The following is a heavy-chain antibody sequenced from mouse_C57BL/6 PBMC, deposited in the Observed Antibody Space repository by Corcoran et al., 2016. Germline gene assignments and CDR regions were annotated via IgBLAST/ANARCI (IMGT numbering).Heavy chain of an antibody. J-gene: IGHJ2*01. CDR3: ARDYYDPYYFDY. CDR2: ISYDGSN. D-gene: IGHD2-4*01. Sequence: DVQLQESGPGLVKPSQSLSLTCSVTGYSITSGYYWNWIRQFPGNKLEWMGYISYDGSNNYNPSLKNRISITRDTSKNQFFLKLNSVTTEDTATYYCARDYYDPYYFDYWGQGTTLTVSS. CDR1: GYSITSGYY. V-gene: IGHV3-6*01.